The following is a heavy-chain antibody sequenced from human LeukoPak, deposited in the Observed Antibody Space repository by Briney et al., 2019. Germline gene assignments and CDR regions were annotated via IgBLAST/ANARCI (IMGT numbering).Heavy chain of an antibody. Sequence: PGGSLRLSCAASGVIVSSNYMSWVRQAPGKGLEWVSIIYSGGSTYYADSVKGRFTISRDNSKNTLYLQMNSLRAEDTAVYYCARDGIAYCGGDCYSYYGMDVWGQGTTVTVSS. J-gene: IGHJ6*02. CDR3: ARDGIAYCGGDCYSYYGMDV. D-gene: IGHD2-21*02. V-gene: IGHV3-66*01. CDR2: IYSGGST. CDR1: GVIVSSNY.